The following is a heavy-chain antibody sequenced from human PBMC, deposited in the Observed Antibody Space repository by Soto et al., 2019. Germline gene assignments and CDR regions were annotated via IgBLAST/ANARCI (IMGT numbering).Heavy chain of an antibody. Sequence: PSETLSLTCAVYGGSFSGYYCSWIRQPPGKGLEWIGEINHSGSTNYNPSLKSRVTISVDTSKNQFSLKLSSVTAADTAVYYCARGLSAGGGIAAAGTHYFDYWGQGTLVTVSS. J-gene: IGHJ4*02. V-gene: IGHV4-34*01. CDR3: ARGLSAGGGIAAAGTHYFDY. D-gene: IGHD6-13*01. CDR1: GGSFSGYY. CDR2: INHSGST.